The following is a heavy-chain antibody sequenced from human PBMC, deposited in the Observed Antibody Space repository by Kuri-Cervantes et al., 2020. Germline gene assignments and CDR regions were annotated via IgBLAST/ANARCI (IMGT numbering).Heavy chain of an antibody. J-gene: IGHJ6*02. Sequence: SQTLSLTCAVYGGSFSGYYWSWIRQPPGKGLEWIGEINHSGSTNYNPSLKSRVTISVDTSKNQFSLKLSSVTAADTAVCYCAWGDGMDVWGQGTTVTVSS. CDR3: AWGDGMDV. V-gene: IGHV4-34*01. CDR1: GGSFSGYY. CDR2: INHSGST.